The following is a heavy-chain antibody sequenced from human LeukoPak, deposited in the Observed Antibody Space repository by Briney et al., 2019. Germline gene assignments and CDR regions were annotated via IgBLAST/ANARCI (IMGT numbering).Heavy chain of an antibody. CDR3: ARFSLAGAALDY. CDR2: INHSGST. J-gene: IGHJ4*02. CDR1: GGSFSGDY. V-gene: IGHV4-34*01. Sequence: SETLSLTCAVYGGSFSGDYWSWIRQPPGKGLEWIGEINHSGSTNYNPSLKSRVTISVDTSKNQFSLKLSSVTAADTAVYYCARFSLAGAALDYWGQGTLVTVSS. D-gene: IGHD1-26*01.